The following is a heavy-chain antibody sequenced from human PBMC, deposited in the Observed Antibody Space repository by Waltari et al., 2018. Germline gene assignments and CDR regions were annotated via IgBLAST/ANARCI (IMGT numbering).Heavy chain of an antibody. CDR2: IYTSGST. D-gene: IGHD3-10*01. V-gene: IGHV4-4*07. J-gene: IGHJ6*03. Sequence: QVQLQESGPGLVKPSETLSLTCTVSGGSISSYYWSWIRQPAGKGLEWIGRIYTSGSTNYNPSLKSRVTMSVDTSKNQFSLKLSSVTAADTAVYYCARDGNYYGSGSYYNSFYYYYYMDVWGKGTTVIVSS. CDR3: ARDGNYYGSGSYYNSFYYYYYMDV. CDR1: GGSISSYY.